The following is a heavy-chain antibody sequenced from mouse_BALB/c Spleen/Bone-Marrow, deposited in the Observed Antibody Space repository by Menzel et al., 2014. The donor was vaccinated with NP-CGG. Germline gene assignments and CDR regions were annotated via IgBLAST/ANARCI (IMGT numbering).Heavy chain of an antibody. CDR1: GFNIKDTY. CDR2: IDPANGNT. CDR3: ANLTSVVDGMDY. J-gene: IGHJ4*01. Sequence: EVKLMEPGAELVKSGASVKLSCTASGFNIKDTYTHWAKQRPEHGLEWIGRIDPANGNTKYDPKLKSKATITADASSNSASLQLTCLRSEDSDVYYYANLTSVVDGMDYWGQGTSVTVSS. D-gene: IGHD1-1*01. V-gene: IGHV14-3*02.